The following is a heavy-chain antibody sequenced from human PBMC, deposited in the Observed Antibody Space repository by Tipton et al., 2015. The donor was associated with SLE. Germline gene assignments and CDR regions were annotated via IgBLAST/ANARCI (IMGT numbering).Heavy chain of an antibody. CDR3: ARLSY. CDR1: GGSFSGYY. J-gene: IGHJ4*02. CDR2: INHSGST. V-gene: IGHV4-34*01. Sequence: TLSLTCAVYGGSFSGYYWSWIRQPPGKGLEWIGEINHSGSTNYNPSLKSRVTISVDTSRNQFSLKLSSVTAADTAVYYCARLSYWGQGTLVTVSS.